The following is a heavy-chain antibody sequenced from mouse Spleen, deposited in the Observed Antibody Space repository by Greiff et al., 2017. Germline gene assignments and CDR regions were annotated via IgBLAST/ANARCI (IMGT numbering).Heavy chain of an antibody. CDR3: ASVDGYSFAY. CDR2: ISSGGSYT. D-gene: IGHD2-3*01. Sequence: EVKLMESGGDLVKPGGSLKLSCAASGFTFSSYGMSWVRQTPDKRLEWVATISSGGSYTYYPDSVKGRFTISRDNAKNTLYLQMSSLKSEDTAMYYCASVDGYSFAYWGQGTLVTVSA. CDR1: GFTFSSYG. V-gene: IGHV5-6*01. J-gene: IGHJ3*01.